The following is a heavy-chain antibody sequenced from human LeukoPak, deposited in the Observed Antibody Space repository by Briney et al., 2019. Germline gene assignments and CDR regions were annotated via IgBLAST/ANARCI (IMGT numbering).Heavy chain of an antibody. D-gene: IGHD3-16*01. J-gene: IGHJ3*02. CDR1: GFTFTTYS. CDR2: ISSGSSAI. CDR3: ARVEGGVRAAFDI. Sequence: GGSLRLSCEASGFTFTTYSMTWVRQAPGKGLEWVSIISSGSSAIFSADALKGRFTISRDDAKNLLYLDMNSLRAEDTAVYYCARVEGGVRAAFDIWGQGTMVTVPS. V-gene: IGHV3-21*01.